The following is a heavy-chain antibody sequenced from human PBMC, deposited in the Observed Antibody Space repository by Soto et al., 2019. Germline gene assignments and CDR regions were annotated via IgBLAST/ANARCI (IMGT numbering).Heavy chain of an antibody. CDR1: GGSISSGGYS. Sequence: SETLSLTCAVSGGSISSGGYSWSWIRQPPGKGLEWIGYIYHSGSTYYNPSLKSRVTISVDRSKNQFSLKLSSVTAADTAVYYCATGPVYFDYWGQGTLVTVSS. CDR3: ATGPVYFDY. V-gene: IGHV4-30-2*01. CDR2: IYHSGST. J-gene: IGHJ4*02. D-gene: IGHD4-17*01.